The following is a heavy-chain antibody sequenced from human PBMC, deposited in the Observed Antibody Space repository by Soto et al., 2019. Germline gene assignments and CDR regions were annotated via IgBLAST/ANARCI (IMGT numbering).Heavy chain of an antibody. D-gene: IGHD3-10*01. CDR3: AKGSFGFDY. CDR1: GVTFTSYA. Sequence: EVQLLESGGGLVQPGGSLRLSCAASGVTFTSYAMTWVRQVPGTGLQWVSSISKSGDSTYYADSVKGRFTTSRDNSKNTLYLQINSLRAEDTAIYYCAKGSFGFDYWGQGTLVTVSS. J-gene: IGHJ4*02. CDR2: ISKSGDST. V-gene: IGHV3-23*01.